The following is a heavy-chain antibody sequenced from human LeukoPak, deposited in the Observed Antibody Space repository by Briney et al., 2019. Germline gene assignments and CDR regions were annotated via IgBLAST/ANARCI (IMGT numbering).Heavy chain of an antibody. CDR3: ARVQKDIVVVVAADPYDAFDI. D-gene: IGHD2-15*01. CDR1: GGSISTYY. J-gene: IGHJ3*02. CDR2: IYYSGST. Sequence: SETLSLTCTVSGGSISTYYRSWIRQPPGKGLEWIGYIYYSGSTNYNPSLKSRVIISVDTSKNQLSLKLTSVTAADTAVYYCARVQKDIVVVVAADPYDAFDIWGQGTMVTVSS. V-gene: IGHV4-59*01.